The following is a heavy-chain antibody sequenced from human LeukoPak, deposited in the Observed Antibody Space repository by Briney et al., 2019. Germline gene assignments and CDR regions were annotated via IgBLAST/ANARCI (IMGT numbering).Heavy chain of an antibody. CDR2: IYYSGSA. CDR1: GGSISSYY. D-gene: IGHD3-10*01. J-gene: IGHJ4*02. V-gene: IGHV4-39*07. CDR3: ARQTGPALGYYGSGSYYYFDY. Sequence: PSETLSLTCTVSGGSISSYYWGWIRQPPGKGLEWIGSIYYSGSAYYNPSLKSRVTISVDTSKNQFSLKLSSVTAADTAVYYCARQTGPALGYYGSGSYYYFDYWGQGTLVTVSS.